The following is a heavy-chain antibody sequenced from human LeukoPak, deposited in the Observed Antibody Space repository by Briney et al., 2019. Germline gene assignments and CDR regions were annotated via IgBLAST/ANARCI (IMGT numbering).Heavy chain of an antibody. CDR2: INPNSGGT. CDR1: GYTFTGYY. J-gene: IGHJ4*02. Sequence: ASVKYSCKASGYTFTGYYMHWVRKAPGQGLEWMGWINPNSGGTNYAQKFQGRVTMTRDTSISTAYMELSRLRSDDTAVYYCARGYDYVWGSYRYGVFDYWGQGTLVTVSS. CDR3: ARGYDYVWGSYRYGVFDY. D-gene: IGHD3-16*02. V-gene: IGHV1-2*02.